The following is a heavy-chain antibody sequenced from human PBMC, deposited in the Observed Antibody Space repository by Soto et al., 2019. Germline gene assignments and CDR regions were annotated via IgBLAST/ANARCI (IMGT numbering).Heavy chain of an antibody. CDR1: GFSLSTSGVG. V-gene: IGHV2-5*01. CDR3: ANATDYDFWSGYPPLNH. CDR2: IYWHDDK. J-gene: IGHJ5*02. Sequence: QITLKESGPTLVKPTQTLTLTCTFSGFSLSTSGVGVGGIRHPPGRALEWLALIYWHDDKRYSPSLKSRLTIIKDTAKNQVGLTLTHMDPVDTATYYCANATDYDFWSGYPPLNHWGQGTLVTVSS. D-gene: IGHD3-3*01.